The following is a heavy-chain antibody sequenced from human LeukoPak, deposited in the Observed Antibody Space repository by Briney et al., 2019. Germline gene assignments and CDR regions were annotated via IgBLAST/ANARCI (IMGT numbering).Heavy chain of an antibody. CDR3: ASGHYYYYMDV. Sequence: KPSETLSLTCAVSGYSISSGYYWGWIRQPPGKGLEWIGSIYHSGSTYYNPSLKSRVTISVDTSKNQFSLKLSSVTAADTAVYYCASGHYYYYMDVWGKGTTVTVSS. CDR1: GYSISSGYY. CDR2: IYHSGST. V-gene: IGHV4-38-2*01. J-gene: IGHJ6*03.